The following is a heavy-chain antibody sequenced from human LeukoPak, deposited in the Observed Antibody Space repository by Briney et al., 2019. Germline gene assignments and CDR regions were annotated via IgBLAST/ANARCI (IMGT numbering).Heavy chain of an antibody. Sequence: PSETLSLTCAVYGGSFSGYYWSWIRQPPGKGLEWIGEINHSGSTNYNPSLKSRVTISVDTSKNQFSLKLSSVTAADTAVYYCARGKIFGVVPAYYMDVWGKGTTVTVPS. V-gene: IGHV4-34*01. D-gene: IGHD3-3*01. CDR2: INHSGST. CDR1: GGSFSGYY. J-gene: IGHJ6*03. CDR3: ARGKIFGVVPAYYMDV.